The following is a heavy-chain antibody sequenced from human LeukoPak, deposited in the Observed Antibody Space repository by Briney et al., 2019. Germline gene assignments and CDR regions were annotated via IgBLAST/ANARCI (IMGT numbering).Heavy chain of an antibody. CDR3: ARGSYYYYYYGMDV. V-gene: IGHV4-34*01. CDR2: INHSGST. CDR1: GGSFSGYY. J-gene: IGHJ6*02. Sequence: PSETLSLTCAVYGGSFSGYYWSWIRQPPGKGLEWIGEINHSGSTNYNPSLKSRVTISVDTSKNQFSLKLSSVTAADPAVYSCARGSYYYYYYGMDVGGQGTTVTVSS.